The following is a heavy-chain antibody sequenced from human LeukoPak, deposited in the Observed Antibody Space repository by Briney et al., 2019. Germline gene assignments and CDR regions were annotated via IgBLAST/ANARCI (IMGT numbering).Heavy chain of an antibody. Sequence: GASVKVSCKASGYTFTGYYMHWVRQAPGQGLEWMGRINPNSGGTNYAQKFQGRVTMTRDTSISTAYMELSRLRSDDTAVYYRATIFGVVIIPADDAFDIWGQGTMVTVSS. CDR1: GYTFTGYY. CDR3: ATIFGVVIIPADDAFDI. D-gene: IGHD3-3*01. V-gene: IGHV1-2*06. J-gene: IGHJ3*02. CDR2: INPNSGGT.